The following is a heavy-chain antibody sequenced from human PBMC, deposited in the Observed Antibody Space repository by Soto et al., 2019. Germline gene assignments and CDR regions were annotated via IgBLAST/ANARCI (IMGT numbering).Heavy chain of an antibody. J-gene: IGHJ4*02. V-gene: IGHV4-34*01. CDR2: INHSGST. CDR1: GXSXXXYY. Sequence: QVQLQQWGAGLLKPSETLSLTCAVYGXSXXXYYXXXXRQPPGKGLEWIGEINHSGSTNYNPSLKSRVTISVDTSKNQFSLKLSSVTXADTXVXXXXXXAXXXXEXFDYWGQGTLVTVSS. CDR3: XXXAXXXXEXFDY.